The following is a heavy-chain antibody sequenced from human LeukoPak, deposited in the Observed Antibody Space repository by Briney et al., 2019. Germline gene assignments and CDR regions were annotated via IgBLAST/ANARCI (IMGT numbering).Heavy chain of an antibody. D-gene: IGHD2/OR15-2a*01. Sequence: GASVTVSCKVSGYTRTKLSMHWVRQAPGKGLEWMGGFDPEDGETMYAQKFQGRVTMTEDTSTDTAYMELSSLRSEDTAVYYCATPYDFPRYGMDVWGQGTTVTVSS. CDR2: FDPEDGET. CDR1: GYTRTKLS. J-gene: IGHJ6*02. V-gene: IGHV1-24*01. CDR3: ATPYDFPRYGMDV.